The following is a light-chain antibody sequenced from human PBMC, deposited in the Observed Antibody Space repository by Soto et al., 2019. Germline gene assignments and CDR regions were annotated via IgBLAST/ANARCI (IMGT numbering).Light chain of an antibody. J-gene: IGKJ1*01. Sequence: EIVFTQSPGTLSLSPGKRATLSCRASQSVSSSSLAWYQQNPGQAPRLLIYEASSRATGIPDRFSGSGSGTDFTLTISRLEPEDFAVYYCQQYRTFGQGTKVDIK. CDR1: QSVSSSS. CDR3: QQYRT. CDR2: EAS. V-gene: IGKV3-20*01.